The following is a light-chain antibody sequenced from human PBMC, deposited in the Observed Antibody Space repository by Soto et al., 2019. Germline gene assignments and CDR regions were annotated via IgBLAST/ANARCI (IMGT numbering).Light chain of an antibody. CDR2: EVS. V-gene: IGLV2-23*02. Sequence: QSVLTQPAPVSGSPGQSITISCTGTSSNVGSYNFVSWYRQYPGKAPELIIYEVSQRPSTFFNRYSGSKSANTASLTVSGLQPDAEADYYCCSYAGKNSLVYGGGSKLTV. CDR1: SSNVGSYNF. CDR3: CSYAGKNSLV. J-gene: IGLJ3*02.